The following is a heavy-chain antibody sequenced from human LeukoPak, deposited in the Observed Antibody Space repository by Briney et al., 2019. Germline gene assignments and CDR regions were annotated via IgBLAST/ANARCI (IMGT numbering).Heavy chain of an antibody. CDR2: INPNSGGT. CDR3: ARARTPMDTVRSWFDP. D-gene: IGHD5-18*01. Sequence: ASVKVSCKASGYTFTGYYMHWVRQAPGQGLEWMGWINPNSGGTNYAQKFQGRVTMTRDTSISTAYMELSRLRSDDTAVYYCARARTPMDTVRSWFDPWGQGTLVTVSS. J-gene: IGHJ5*02. V-gene: IGHV1-2*02. CDR1: GYTFTGYY.